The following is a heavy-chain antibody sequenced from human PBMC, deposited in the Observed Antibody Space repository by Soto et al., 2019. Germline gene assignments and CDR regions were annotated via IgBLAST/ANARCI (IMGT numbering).Heavy chain of an antibody. CDR1: GDSISDTSYY. J-gene: IGHJ4*02. CDR3: ARQGSY. Sequence: QLQLQESGPGLVKPSETLSLTCNVSGDSISDTSYYWGWIRQPPGKGLEWIGTIYFNGNTFYNPSLKSRLTISVDTSKNQFSLRLTSVTAADTAVYYCARQGSYWGQGTLLAVSS. CDR2: IYFNGNT. V-gene: IGHV4-39*01.